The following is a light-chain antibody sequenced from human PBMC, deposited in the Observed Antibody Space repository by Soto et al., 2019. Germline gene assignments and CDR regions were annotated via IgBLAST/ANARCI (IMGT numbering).Light chain of an antibody. J-gene: IGLJ3*02. V-gene: IGLV3-1*01. CDR1: KLGDKY. CDR2: QDA. Sequence: SYELTQPPSVSVSPGQTARITCSGDKLGDKYVCWYQQKPGQSPVLVIYQDAKRPSGIPDRFSGSNSGNTATLTISGTQAMDEADYYCQAWDSSKVFGGGTKLTVL. CDR3: QAWDSSKV.